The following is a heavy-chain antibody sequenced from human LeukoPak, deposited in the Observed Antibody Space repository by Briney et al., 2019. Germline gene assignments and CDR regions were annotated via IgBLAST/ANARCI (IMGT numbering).Heavy chain of an antibody. V-gene: IGHV1-46*01. CDR3: ARVITFGGVIDAFDY. CDR2: INPSGGST. Sequence: ASVKVSCKASGYTFTSYYMHWVRQAPGQGLEWMGIINPSGGSTSYAQKLQGRVTMTRDTSTSTVYMELSSLRSEDTAVYYCARVITFGGVIDAFDYWGQGTLVTVSS. J-gene: IGHJ4*02. D-gene: IGHD3-16*02. CDR1: GYTFTSYY.